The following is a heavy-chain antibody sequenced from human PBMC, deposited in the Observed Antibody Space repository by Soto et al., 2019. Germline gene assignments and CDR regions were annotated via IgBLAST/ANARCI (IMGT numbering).Heavy chain of an antibody. J-gene: IGHJ3*01. CDR3: ARPTKGGAFDL. CDR1: GGSIRGYY. V-gene: IGHV4-59*08. Sequence: QVHLQESGPGLVKPSETLSLTCIVSGGSIRGYYWSWIRQPPGKGLEWIGYIYYSGGANYNPSPKSRVCISVDTSNNQFCLRLTSVTAAETAVYYCARPTKGGAFDLWCQGTMVTVSS. CDR2: IYYSGGA.